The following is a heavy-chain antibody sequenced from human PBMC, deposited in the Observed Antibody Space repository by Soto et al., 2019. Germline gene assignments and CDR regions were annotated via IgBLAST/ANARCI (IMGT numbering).Heavy chain of an antibody. CDR2: INPNSGGT. J-gene: IGHJ4*02. D-gene: IGHD5-12*01. CDR3: ARDAPGWLQLRIPFDY. CDR1: GGTFSSYA. V-gene: IGHV1-2*02. Sequence: ASVKVSCKASGGTFSSYAMHWVRQAPGQGLEWMGWINPNSGGTNYAQKFHGRVTMTRDTSITTAYMELSRLRSDDTAVYYCARDAPGWLQLRIPFDYWGQGTLVTVSS.